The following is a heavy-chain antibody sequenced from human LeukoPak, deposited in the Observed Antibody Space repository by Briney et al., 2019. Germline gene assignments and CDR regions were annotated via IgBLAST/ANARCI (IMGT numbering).Heavy chain of an antibody. CDR1: GFTFSSYA. J-gene: IGHJ4*02. CDR2: ISYDGSNK. D-gene: IGHD3-3*01. CDR3: AKDWRFSDY. Sequence: PGGSLSLSCAASGFTFSSYAMHWVRQAPGKGLEWVAVISYDGSNKYYADSVKGRFTISRDNSNNTLYLQMNSLRAEDTAVYYCAKDWRFSDYWGQGTLVTVSS. V-gene: IGHV3-30-3*01.